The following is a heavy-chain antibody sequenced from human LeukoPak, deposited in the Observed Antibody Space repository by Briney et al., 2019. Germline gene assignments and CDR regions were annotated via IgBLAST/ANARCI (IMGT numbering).Heavy chain of an antibody. Sequence: GASVKVSCKAPGDSFSGYFMHWVRQAPGQGLEWMGRITPDSGDTKYPQKFQGRVTLTRDTSIKTASMELSGLRSDDTAIYYCSRDHGATGTTGFDPWGQGTLVIVSS. CDR3: SRDHGATGTTGFDP. V-gene: IGHV1-2*06. D-gene: IGHD1-1*01. CDR2: ITPDSGDT. CDR1: GDSFSGYF. J-gene: IGHJ5*02.